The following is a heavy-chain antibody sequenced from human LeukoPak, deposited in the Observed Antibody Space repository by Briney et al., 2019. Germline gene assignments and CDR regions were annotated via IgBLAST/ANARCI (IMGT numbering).Heavy chain of an antibody. CDR2: IYPGDSDT. CDR1: GYTFTSYW. V-gene: IGHV5-51*01. D-gene: IGHD3-10*01. J-gene: IGHJ4*02. CDR3: ARPRTLVRGVIGYYFDY. Sequence: GESLKISCKGSGYTFTSYWIGGVRQMPGKGLEWMGIIYPGDSDTRYSPSFQGQVTISADRSINTAYLHWSSLQASDTAIYYCARPRTLVRGVIGYYFDYWGQGTLVTVSS.